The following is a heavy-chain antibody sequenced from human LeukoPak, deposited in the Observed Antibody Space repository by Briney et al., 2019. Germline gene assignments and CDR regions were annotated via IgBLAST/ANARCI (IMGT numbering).Heavy chain of an antibody. CDR1: GFNFGDYA. CDR2: ISYNSGFI. D-gene: IGHD1-1*01. Sequence: PGGSLRLSCAASGFNFGDYAMHWVRQAPGKGLEWLSIISYNSGFIDYADSAKGRFTVSRDNAKNSLYLHMNRLLPEDTAFSYCANVRGTFTCGFYFDLWGQGTLVTVSS. CDR3: ANVRGTFTCGFYFDL. V-gene: IGHV3-9*01. J-gene: IGHJ4*02.